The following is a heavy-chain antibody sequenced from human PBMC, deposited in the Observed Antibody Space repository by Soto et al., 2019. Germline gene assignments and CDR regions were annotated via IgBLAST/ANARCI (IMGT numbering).Heavy chain of an antibody. V-gene: IGHV3-7*03. CDR3: ARCSQDYYDSSGYNYYYYYMDV. Sequence: GGSLRLSCAASGFTFSSYWMSWVRQAPGKGLEWVANIKQDGSEKYYVDSVKGRFTISRDNAKNSLYLQMNSLRAEDTAVYYCARCSQDYYDSSGYNYYYYYMDVWGKGTTVTVSS. CDR1: GFTFSSYW. J-gene: IGHJ6*03. D-gene: IGHD3-22*01. CDR2: IKQDGSEK.